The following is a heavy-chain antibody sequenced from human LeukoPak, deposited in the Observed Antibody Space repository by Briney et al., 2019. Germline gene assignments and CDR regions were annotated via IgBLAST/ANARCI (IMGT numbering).Heavy chain of an antibody. D-gene: IGHD1-20*01. CDR3: ARGGPYNWNPVSY. CDR2: IYYSGST. Sequence: NASETLSLTCTVSGGSISSYYWSWIRQPPGKGLEWIGYIYYSGSTNYNPSLKSRVTISVDTSKNQFSLKLSSVTAADTAVYYCARGGPYNWNPVSYWGQGTLVTVSS. CDR1: GGSISSYY. V-gene: IGHV4-59*01. J-gene: IGHJ4*02.